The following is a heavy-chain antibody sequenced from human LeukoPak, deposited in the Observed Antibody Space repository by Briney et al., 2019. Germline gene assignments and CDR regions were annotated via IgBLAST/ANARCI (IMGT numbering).Heavy chain of an antibody. D-gene: IGHD5-18*01. V-gene: IGHV3-30*18. Sequence: GGSLRLSCAASGFTFSSYGMHWVRQAPGKGLEWVAVISYDGSNKYYADSVKGRFTISRDNSKNTLYLQMNSLRAEDTAVYYCAKDRDSYGYFDYWGQGALVTVSS. J-gene: IGHJ4*02. CDR3: AKDRDSYGYFDY. CDR1: GFTFSSYG. CDR2: ISYDGSNK.